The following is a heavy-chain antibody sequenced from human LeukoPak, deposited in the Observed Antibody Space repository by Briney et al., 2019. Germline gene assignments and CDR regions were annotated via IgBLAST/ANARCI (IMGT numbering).Heavy chain of an antibody. V-gene: IGHV1-8*01. CDR2: MNPNSGNT. CDR3: ASWAPGYCSSTSCYKFDP. J-gene: IGHJ5*02. CDR1: GYTFTSYD. Sequence: VASVTVSCKASGYTFTSYDINWVRQATGQGLEWMGWMNPNSGNTGYAQKFQGRVTMTRNTSISTAYMELSSLRSEDTAVYYCASWAPGYCSSTSCYKFDPWGQGTLVTVSS. D-gene: IGHD2-2*02.